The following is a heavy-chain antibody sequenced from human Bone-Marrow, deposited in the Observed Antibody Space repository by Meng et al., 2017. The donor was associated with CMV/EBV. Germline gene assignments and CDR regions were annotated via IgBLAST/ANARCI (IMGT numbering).Heavy chain of an antibody. CDR1: GYSISSGYY. Sequence: GSLRLSCTVSGYSISSGYYWGWIRQPPGKGLEWIGYVYYSGSTNYNPSLKSRVTISVDTSKNQFSLKLSSVTAADTAVYYCARDPYSRSWGGWFDPWGQGTLVTVSS. V-gene: IGHV4-61*01. CDR2: VYYSGST. CDR3: ARDPYSRSWGGWFDP. J-gene: IGHJ5*02. D-gene: IGHD6-13*01.